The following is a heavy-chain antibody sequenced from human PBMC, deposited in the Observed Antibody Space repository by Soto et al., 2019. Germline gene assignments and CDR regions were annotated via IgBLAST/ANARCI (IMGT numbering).Heavy chain of an antibody. CDR2: IRSRTDGGTT. Sequence: PGGSLRLSCAASGFTFSNAWMSWVRQAAGKGLEWVGRIRSRTDGGTTEYAAPVKGRFTISRDDSKNTLYLQMNSLKTEDTAVYYCTTSITVDDAFDIWGHGTMVTVSS. V-gene: IGHV3-15*01. J-gene: IGHJ3*02. CDR1: GFTFSNAW. D-gene: IGHD4-17*01. CDR3: TTSITVDDAFDI.